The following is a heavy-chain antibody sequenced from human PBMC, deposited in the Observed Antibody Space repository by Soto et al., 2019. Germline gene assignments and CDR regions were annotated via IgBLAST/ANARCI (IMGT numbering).Heavy chain of an antibody. CDR3: ARLMGVVTVDY. J-gene: IGHJ4*02. Sequence: ESGPGLVKPSETLSLTCSVSGGSISSTGHYWGWIRQPPGKGLEWIGNIYYAGSPYYNPSXKSRITISVDTSKNHFSLALTSVTAADTAVYYCARLMGVVTVDYWGQGALVTVSS. CDR1: GGSISSTGHY. V-gene: IGHV4-39*02. CDR2: IYYAGSP. D-gene: IGHD2-21*02.